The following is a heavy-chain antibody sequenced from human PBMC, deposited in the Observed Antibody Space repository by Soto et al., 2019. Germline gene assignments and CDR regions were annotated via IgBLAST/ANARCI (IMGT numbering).Heavy chain of an antibody. V-gene: IGHV3-30-3*01. D-gene: IGHD4-4*01. CDR3: ARTYSTYFYGMDV. Sequence: GALRLSCAASKFTFSSYSIHWVRQAPGKGLEWVALISYDGNNRYYVDSVKGRFTISRDNSKNTVYLQMNSLRAEDTAVYYCARTYSTYFYGMDVWGQGTPVTVSS. CDR1: KFTFSSYS. CDR2: ISYDGNNR. J-gene: IGHJ6*02.